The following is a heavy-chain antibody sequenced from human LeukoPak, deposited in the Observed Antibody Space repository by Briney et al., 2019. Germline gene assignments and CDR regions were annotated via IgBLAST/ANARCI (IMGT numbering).Heavy chain of an antibody. V-gene: IGHV3-21*01. J-gene: IGHJ5*02. CDR3: ARDWGTAMGSNWFDP. CDR2: ISSSYI. D-gene: IGHD5-18*01. Sequence: GGSLRLSCAASGFTFSSYSMNWVRQAPGKGLEWVSSISSSYIYYADSVKGRFTISRDNAKNSLYLQMNSLRAEDTAVYYCARDWGTAMGSNWFDPWGQGTLVTVSS. CDR1: GFTFSSYS.